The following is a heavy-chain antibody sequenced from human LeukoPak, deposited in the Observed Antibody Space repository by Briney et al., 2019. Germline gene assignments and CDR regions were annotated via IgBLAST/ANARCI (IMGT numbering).Heavy chain of an antibody. CDR1: GGSISSSSYY. Sequence: SETLSLTCTVSGGSISSSSYYWGWIRQPPGKGLEWIGSIYYSGSTYYKPSLKSRVTISVDTSKNQFSLKLSSVTAADTAVYYCAREGNYGSGVNWFDPWGQGTLVTVSS. D-gene: IGHD3-10*01. J-gene: IGHJ5*02. CDR2: IYYSGST. V-gene: IGHV4-39*07. CDR3: AREGNYGSGVNWFDP.